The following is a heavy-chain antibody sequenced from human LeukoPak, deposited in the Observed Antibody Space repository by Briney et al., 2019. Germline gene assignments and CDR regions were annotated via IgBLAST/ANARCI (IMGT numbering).Heavy chain of an antibody. CDR1: GYTLTELS. CDR2: FDPGDGET. J-gene: IGHJ5*02. CDR3: ATYLPSSKVVITSNWFDP. D-gene: IGHD3-22*01. Sequence: ASVKVSCKVSGYTLTELSMHWVRQAPGKGLEWMGGFDPGDGETIYAQKFQGRVTMTEDTSTDTAYMELSSLRSEDTAVYYCATYLPSSKVVITSNWFDPWGQGTLVTVSS. V-gene: IGHV1-24*01.